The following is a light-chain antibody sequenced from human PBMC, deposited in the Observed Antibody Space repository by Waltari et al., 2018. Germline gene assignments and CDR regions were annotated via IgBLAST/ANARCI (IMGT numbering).Light chain of an antibody. CDR1: QSISRY. CDR2: GAS. V-gene: IGKV3-20*01. CDR3: QHHFRLPAT. J-gene: IGKJ1*01. Sequence: EIVLTQSPVSLSLSPGERATLSCRSSQSISRYLAWYQQKPGQAPRLLIYGASNRATGVPPRFSGSGSGTDFSLTINGLEPEDSAVYYCQHHFRLPATFGQGTKVEIK.